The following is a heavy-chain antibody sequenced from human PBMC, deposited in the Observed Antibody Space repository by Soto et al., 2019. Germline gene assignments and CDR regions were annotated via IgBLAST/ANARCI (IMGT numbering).Heavy chain of an antibody. CDR2: INPNSGGT. D-gene: IGHD6-19*01. Sequence: ASVKVSCKASGCTFTGYYMHWVRQAPGQGLEWMGWINPNSGGTNYAQKFQGRVTMTRDTSISTAYMGLSRLRSDDTAVYYCTREQSDDNYFDPWGQGTLVTV. J-gene: IGHJ5*02. CDR1: GCTFTGYY. CDR3: TREQSDDNYFDP. V-gene: IGHV1-2*02.